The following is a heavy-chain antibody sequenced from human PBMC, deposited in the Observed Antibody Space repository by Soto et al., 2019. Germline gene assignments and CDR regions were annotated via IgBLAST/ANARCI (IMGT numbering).Heavy chain of an antibody. CDR1: GFTFSSYA. D-gene: IGHD6-19*01. CDR2: ISGSGGST. Sequence: GGSLRLSCAASGFTFSSYAMSWVRQAPGKGLEWISAISGSGGSTYYADSVKGRFTISRDNSKNTLYLQMNSLRAEDTAVYYCARDLVAEAGGHYYYYGLDVWGQGTTVTVSS. V-gene: IGHV3-23*01. J-gene: IGHJ6*02. CDR3: ARDLVAEAGGHYYYYGLDV.